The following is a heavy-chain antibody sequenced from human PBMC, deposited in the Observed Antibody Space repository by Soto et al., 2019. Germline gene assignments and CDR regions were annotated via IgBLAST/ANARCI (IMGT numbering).Heavy chain of an antibody. J-gene: IGHJ3*02. D-gene: IGHD3-3*01. Sequence: QVQLVQSGAEVKKPGSSVKVSCKASGGTFSSYAISWVRQAPGQGLEWMGGIIPIFGTANYAQKFQGRVTITADESKSPAYMGLGSLRSEDTAVYYCARDRDATIFGVVIIAAFRAFDIWGQGTMVTVSS. CDR2: IIPIFGTA. V-gene: IGHV1-69*12. CDR1: GGTFSSYA. CDR3: ARDRDATIFGVVIIAAFRAFDI.